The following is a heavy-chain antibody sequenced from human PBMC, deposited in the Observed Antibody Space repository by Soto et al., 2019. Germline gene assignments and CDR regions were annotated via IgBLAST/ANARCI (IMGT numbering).Heavy chain of an antibody. CDR1: GGSINRTDYY. J-gene: IGHJ5*02. CDR3: ARQGTTGATNWFDL. Sequence: SETLSLTCTVSGGSINRTDYYWNWIRQPPGKGLEWIGYIYYTGHTYYNPSLKSRVTISVDTSKNQFSLKLTSVTAADTAVYYCARQGTTGATNWFDLWGQSTLVPVSS. D-gene: IGHD1-1*01. CDR2: IYYTGHT. V-gene: IGHV4-30-4*01.